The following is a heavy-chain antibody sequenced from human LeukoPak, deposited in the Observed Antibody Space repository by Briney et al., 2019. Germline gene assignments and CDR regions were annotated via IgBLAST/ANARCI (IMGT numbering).Heavy chain of an antibody. CDR3: ATGVDTAMGVFDY. V-gene: IGHV1-24*01. J-gene: IGHJ4*02. CDR2: FDPEDGET. D-gene: IGHD5-18*01. Sequence: ASVTVSCKVSGYTLTELSMHWVRQAPGKGLEWMGGFDPEDGETIYAQKFQGRVTMTEDTSTDTAYMELSSLRSEDTAVYYCATGVDTAMGVFDYWGQGTLVTVSS. CDR1: GYTLTELS.